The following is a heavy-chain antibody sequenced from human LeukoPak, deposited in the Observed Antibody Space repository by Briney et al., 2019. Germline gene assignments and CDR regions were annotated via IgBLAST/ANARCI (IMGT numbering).Heavy chain of an antibody. Sequence: SETLSLTCTVSGGSISSYYWSWIRQPPGKGLEWIGYIYYSGSTNYNPSLKSRVTISVDTSKNQFSLKLSSVTAADTAVYYCARDLTAAFDIWGQGTMVTVSS. CDR1: GGSISSYY. V-gene: IGHV4-59*12. CDR3: ARDLTAAFDI. J-gene: IGHJ3*02. D-gene: IGHD2-21*02. CDR2: IYYSGST.